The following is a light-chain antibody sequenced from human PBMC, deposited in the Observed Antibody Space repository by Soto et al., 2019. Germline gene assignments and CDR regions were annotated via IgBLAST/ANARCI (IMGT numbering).Light chain of an antibody. CDR3: QQYNRWPRT. J-gene: IGKJ1*01. V-gene: IGKV3-15*01. CDR2: DAS. CDR1: QSVGTN. Sequence: EIVMTQSPATLSVSPGERATLSCRASQSVGTNLAWYQQKPCQAPRLLIYDASTRATGIPVRFSGSGSGTEFTLSISSVQSEDFAIFYCQQYNRWPRTFGQGTKV.